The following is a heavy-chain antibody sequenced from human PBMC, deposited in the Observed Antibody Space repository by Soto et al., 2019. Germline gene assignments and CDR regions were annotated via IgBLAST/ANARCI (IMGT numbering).Heavy chain of an antibody. J-gene: IGHJ4*02. CDR3: TRPSHDTSSYFQHEAYYFDF. CDR1: GFIFSGSA. V-gene: IGHV3-73*01. D-gene: IGHD3-10*01. Sequence: GSLRLSCAAPGFIFSGSAFHWGRQASGKGPEWVGRIRNKANSYETAYSASVRGRFTISRDDSKNTAYLQMNSLKTEDTALYYCTRPSHDTSSYFQHEAYYFDFWGPGTLVTVSS. CDR2: IRNKANSYET.